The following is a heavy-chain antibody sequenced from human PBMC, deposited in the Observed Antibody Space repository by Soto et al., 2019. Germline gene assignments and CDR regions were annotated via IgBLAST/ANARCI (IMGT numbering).Heavy chain of an antibody. CDR1: GYTFTSYA. Sequence: ASVKVSCKASGYTFTSYAMHWVRQAPGQRLEWMGWINAGNGNTKYSQKFQGRVTITRDTSASTAYMELSSLRSEDTAVYYCARVSTTMVRGVIRGGSWFDPWGQGTLVT. J-gene: IGHJ5*02. CDR2: INAGNGNT. D-gene: IGHD3-10*01. CDR3: ARVSTTMVRGVIRGGSWFDP. V-gene: IGHV1-3*01.